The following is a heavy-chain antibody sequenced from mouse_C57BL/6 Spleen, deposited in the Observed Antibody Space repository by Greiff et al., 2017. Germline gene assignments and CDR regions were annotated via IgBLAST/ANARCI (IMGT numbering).Heavy chain of an antibody. Sequence: QVQLQQPGTELVKPGASVKLSCKASGYTFTSYWMHWVKQRPGQGLEWIGNINPSNGGTNYNEKFKSKATLTVDKSSSTAYMQLSSLTSEDSAVYYCARRGEVYDGYLYYYAMDYWGQGTSVTVSS. V-gene: IGHV1-53*01. D-gene: IGHD2-3*01. CDR1: GYTFTSYW. CDR2: INPSNGGT. J-gene: IGHJ4*01. CDR3: ARRGEVYDGYLYYYAMDY.